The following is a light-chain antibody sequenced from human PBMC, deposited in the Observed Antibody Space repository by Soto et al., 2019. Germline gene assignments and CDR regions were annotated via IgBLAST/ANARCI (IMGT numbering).Light chain of an antibody. CDR3: QQFGNSPYT. J-gene: IGKJ2*01. CDR1: QSVSSSY. CDR2: GAS. Sequence: EIVLTQSPGTLSLSPGERATLSCRASQSVSSSYLAWYQQKPGQTPRLLIYGASSGATGIPDRFSGSGSGTDFTLTISRLEPEDFAVYYCQQFGNSPYTFGQGTKLDIK. V-gene: IGKV3-20*01.